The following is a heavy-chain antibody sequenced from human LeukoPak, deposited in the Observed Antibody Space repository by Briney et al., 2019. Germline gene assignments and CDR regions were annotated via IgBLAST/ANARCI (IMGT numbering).Heavy chain of an antibody. CDR3: ARDDSGYAFDI. CDR2: ISGSGGST. Sequence: GGSLRLSCAASGFTFSSYAMSWVRQAPGKGLEWVSAISGSGGSTYYADSVKGRFTISRDNAKNSLSLQMNSLRVEDTAIYYCARDDSGYAFDIWGQGTMVTVSS. CDR1: GFTFSSYA. J-gene: IGHJ3*02. D-gene: IGHD6-19*01. V-gene: IGHV3-23*01.